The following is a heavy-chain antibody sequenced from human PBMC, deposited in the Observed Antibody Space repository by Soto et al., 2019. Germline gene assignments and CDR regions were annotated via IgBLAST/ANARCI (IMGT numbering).Heavy chain of an antibody. D-gene: IGHD5-12*01. J-gene: IGHJ4*02. CDR2: IYYSGST. CDR3: ARGMEMATIPPWDY. Sequence: SETLSLTCTVSGGSISSYYWSWIRQPPGKGLEWIGFIYYSGSTNYNPSLKSRVTISVDTSKNQFSLKLSSVTAADTAVYYCARGMEMATIPPWDYWGQGTLVTVSS. CDR1: GGSISSYY. V-gene: IGHV4-59*01.